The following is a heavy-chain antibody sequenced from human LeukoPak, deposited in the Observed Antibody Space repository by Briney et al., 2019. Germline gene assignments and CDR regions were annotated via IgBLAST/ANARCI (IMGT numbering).Heavy chain of an antibody. Sequence: GESQKISCKGSGYSFTSYWIGWVRQMPGKGLEWMGIIYTGDGETRESQSFQGQVTISADKSISTAYLQWSSLKASDTAMYYCARRVVRGAIDYWGQGTLVTVSS. CDR2: IYTGDGET. CDR1: GYSFTSYW. V-gene: IGHV5-51*01. J-gene: IGHJ4*02. D-gene: IGHD3-10*01. CDR3: ARRVVRGAIDY.